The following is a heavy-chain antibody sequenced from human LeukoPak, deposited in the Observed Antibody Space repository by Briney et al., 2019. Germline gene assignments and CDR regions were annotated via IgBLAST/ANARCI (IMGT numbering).Heavy chain of an antibody. CDR2: IYSGGRT. CDR3: AREYCGDDCYSGYYFDY. J-gene: IGHJ4*02. V-gene: IGHV3-53*01. D-gene: IGHD2-21*02. Sequence: GGSLRLSCAASGFTVSSNYMSWVRQAPGKGLEWVSVIYSGGRTYYADSVKRRFTISRDNSKNTLYLQMNSLRAEDTAVYCCAREYCGDDCYSGYYFDYWGQGTLVTVSS. CDR1: GFTVSSNY.